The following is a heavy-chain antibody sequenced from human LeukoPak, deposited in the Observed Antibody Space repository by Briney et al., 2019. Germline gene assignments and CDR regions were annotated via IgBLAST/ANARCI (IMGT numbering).Heavy chain of an antibody. D-gene: IGHD3-10*01. V-gene: IGHV3-23*01. CDR3: AKVPVLLWFGELFRYYFGY. CDR1: GFTFSSYA. J-gene: IGHJ4*02. CDR2: ISGSGGST. Sequence: PGGSLRLSCAASGFTFSSYAMSWVRQAPGKGLEWVSAISGSGGSTYYADSVKGRFTISRDNSKNTLYLQMNSLRAEDTAVYYCAKVPVLLWFGELFRYYFGYWGQGTLVTVSS.